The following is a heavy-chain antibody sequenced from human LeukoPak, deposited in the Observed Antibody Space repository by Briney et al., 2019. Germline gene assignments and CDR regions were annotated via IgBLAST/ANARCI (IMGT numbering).Heavy chain of an antibody. J-gene: IGHJ6*03. V-gene: IGHV1-18*01. D-gene: IGHD6-19*01. CDR3: ARDPVAGTLYYYYYMDV. CDR2: ISAYNGNT. Sequence: ASVKVSCKASGYTFTSYGISWVRQAPGQGLEWMGWISAYNGNTNYAQKLQGRVTMTTDTSTSTAYMELRSLRSEDTAVYYCARDPVAGTLYYYYYMDVWGKGTTVTISS. CDR1: GYTFTSYG.